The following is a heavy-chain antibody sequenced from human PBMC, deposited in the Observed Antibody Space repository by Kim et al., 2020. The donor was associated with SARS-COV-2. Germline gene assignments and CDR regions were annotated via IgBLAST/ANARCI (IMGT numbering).Heavy chain of an antibody. CDR2: INPNSGGT. D-gene: IGHD6-6*01. V-gene: IGHV1-2*02. CDR3: ARATRIAARLRWYGMDV. Sequence: ASVKVSCKASGYTFTGYYMHWVRQAPGQGLEWMGWINPNSGGTNYAQKFQGRVTMTRDTSISTAYMELSRLRSDDTAVYYCARATRIAARLRWYGMDVWGQGTTVTVSS. J-gene: IGHJ6*02. CDR1: GYTFTGYY.